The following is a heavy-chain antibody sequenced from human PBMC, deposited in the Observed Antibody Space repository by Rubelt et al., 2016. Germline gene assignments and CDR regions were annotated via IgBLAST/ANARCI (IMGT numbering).Heavy chain of an antibody. V-gene: IGHV3-9*01. CDR2: ISWNSGSI. D-gene: IGHD5-12*01. J-gene: IGHJ4*02. Sequence: GGGLVQPGGSLRLSCAASGFTFDDYAMHWVRQAPGKGLEWVSGISWNSGSIGYADSVKGRFTISRDNAKNSLYLQMNSLRAEDTALYYCAKLRGYSGYGPFDYWGQGTLVTVSS. CDR1: GFTFDDYA. CDR3: AKLRGYSGYGPFDY.